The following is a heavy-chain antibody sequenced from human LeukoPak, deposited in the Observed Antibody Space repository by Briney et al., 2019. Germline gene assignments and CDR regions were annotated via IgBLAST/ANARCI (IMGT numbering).Heavy chain of an antibody. J-gene: IGHJ4*02. Sequence: GGSLRLSCAASGFTFSSYDMSWVRQAPGKGLEWVSAISSRDGTTYYADPVKSRFTISRDTSKNTLYLQMNSLRAEDTAVYYCAKDRGLLSWFGELLHFFDHWGQGTLVTVSS. CDR2: ISSRDGTT. CDR3: AKDRGLLSWFGELLHFFDH. D-gene: IGHD3-10*01. CDR1: GFTFSSYD. V-gene: IGHV3-23*01.